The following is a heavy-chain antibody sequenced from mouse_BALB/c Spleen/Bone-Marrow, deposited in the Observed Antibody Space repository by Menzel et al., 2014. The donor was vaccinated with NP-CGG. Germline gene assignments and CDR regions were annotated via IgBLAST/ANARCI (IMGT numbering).Heavy chain of an antibody. CDR3: ARRGGYYAMDY. J-gene: IGHJ4*01. CDR2: ISNGGGST. Sequence: QVVESGGGLVQPGGPLKLSCATSGFTFSDYYMYWVRQTPEKRLVWVACISNGGGSTYYPGTVKGRFTISRDNAKNTLYLQMSRLKSEDTAMYYCARRGGYYAMDYWGQGTSVTVSS. V-gene: IGHV5-12*02. CDR1: GFTFSDYY.